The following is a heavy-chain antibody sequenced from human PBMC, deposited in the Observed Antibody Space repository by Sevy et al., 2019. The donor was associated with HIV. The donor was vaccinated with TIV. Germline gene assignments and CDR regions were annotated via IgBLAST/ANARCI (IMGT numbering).Heavy chain of an antibody. D-gene: IGHD2-21*02. J-gene: IGHJ4*02. CDR3: ARGGGYCGGDCYSIDY. Sequence: GGSLRLSCAASGFSLNSYWMSWVRQAPGKGLEWVALIWYDGTIKYYADSVKGRFTISRDNSKDTLFLQMNSLTPEDTAVYYCARGGGYCGGDCYSIDYWGQGALVTVSS. CDR2: IWYDGTIK. CDR1: GFSLNSYW. V-gene: IGHV3-33*08.